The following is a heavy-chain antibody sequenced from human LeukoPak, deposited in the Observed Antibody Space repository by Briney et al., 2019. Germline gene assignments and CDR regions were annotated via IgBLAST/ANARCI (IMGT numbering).Heavy chain of an antibody. CDR3: ARHDDIGIFRNGLDV. CDR2: IYYIRGT. J-gene: IGHJ6*02. V-gene: IGHV4-59*08. D-gene: IGHD1-1*01. Sequence: PSETLSLTWTVSGGSITTYYWSWVRQPPGKGLEWVGHIYYIRGTMYNPSLKSRVTISIDTSKRQLSLKVNSVTATDTAVYYCARHDDIGIFRNGLDVWGQGTTVTVSS. CDR1: GGSITTYY.